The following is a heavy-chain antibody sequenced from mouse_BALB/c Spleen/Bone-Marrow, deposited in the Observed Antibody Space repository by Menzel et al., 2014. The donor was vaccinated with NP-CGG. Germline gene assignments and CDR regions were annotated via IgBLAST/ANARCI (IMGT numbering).Heavy chain of an antibody. V-gene: IGHV5-12-1*01. D-gene: IGHD2-12*01. CDR1: GFAFSSND. Sequence: VESGGGLVKPGASLKLSCAACGFAFSSNDMPWVRETPEKRLEWAAYISSGGGSTYKRNARKSRFTISRDNAKNPRCLQTGSLKSEDRAMYYYAGLPSYYSYEDDYWAQGTLVPDSA. CDR2: ISSGGGST. J-gene: IGHJ3*01. CDR3: AGLPSYYSYEDDY.